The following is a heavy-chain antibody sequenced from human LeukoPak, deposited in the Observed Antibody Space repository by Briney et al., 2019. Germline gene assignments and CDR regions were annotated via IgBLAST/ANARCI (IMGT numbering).Heavy chain of an antibody. CDR2: IYYSGSA. CDR3: ARVNYGSATKEDY. Sequence: SETLSLTCTVSGGSISSYYWSWIRQHPGKGLEWIGYIYYSGSAYYNPSLKSRVTISVDTSENQFSLKLSSVTAADTAVYYCARVNYGSATKEDYWGQGTLVTVSS. V-gene: IGHV4-59*06. CDR1: GGSISSYY. D-gene: IGHD3-10*01. J-gene: IGHJ4*02.